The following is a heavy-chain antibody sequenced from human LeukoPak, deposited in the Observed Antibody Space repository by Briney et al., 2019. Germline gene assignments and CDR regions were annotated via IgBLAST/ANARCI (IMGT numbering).Heavy chain of an antibody. Sequence: SVKVSCKVSGYTLTELSMHWVRQAPGKGLEWMGGFDPEDGETIYAQKFQGRVTMTEDTSTDTAYMELSSLRSGDTAVYYCATGVCSSTSCYWARDAFDIWGQGTMVTVSS. V-gene: IGHV1-24*01. CDR2: FDPEDGET. CDR1: GYTLTELS. J-gene: IGHJ3*02. CDR3: ATGVCSSTSCYWARDAFDI. D-gene: IGHD2-2*01.